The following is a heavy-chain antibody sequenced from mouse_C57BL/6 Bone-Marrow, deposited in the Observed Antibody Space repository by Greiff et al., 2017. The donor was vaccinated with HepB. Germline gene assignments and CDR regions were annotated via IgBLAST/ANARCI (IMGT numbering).Heavy chain of an antibody. J-gene: IGHJ3*01. D-gene: IGHD2-4*01. CDR1: GFNIKDDY. V-gene: IGHV14-4*01. Sequence: EVQLQQSGAELVRPGASVKLSCTASGFNIKDDYMHWVKQRPEQGLEWIGWIDPENGDTEYASKFQGKATITADTSSNTAYLQLSILTSADTAVYYCTREKGYDYDGGFAYWGQGTRVTVSA. CDR2: IDPENGDT. CDR3: TREKGYDYDGGFAY.